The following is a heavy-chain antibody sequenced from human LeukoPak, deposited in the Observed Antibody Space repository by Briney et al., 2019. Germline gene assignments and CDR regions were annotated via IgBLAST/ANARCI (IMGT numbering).Heavy chain of an antibody. CDR2: ISGSASNT. V-gene: IGHV3-23*01. D-gene: IGHD3-16*01. J-gene: IGHJ4*02. Sequence: GGSLRLSCAASGFSFSSYAMSWVRQAPGKGLEWISAISGSASNTYYAVSVRGRFTISRDNSENTVFLHMSSLRAEDTAVYYCVKEIAGGAAADYWGRGTLVTVSS. CDR1: GFSFSSYA. CDR3: VKEIAGGAAADY.